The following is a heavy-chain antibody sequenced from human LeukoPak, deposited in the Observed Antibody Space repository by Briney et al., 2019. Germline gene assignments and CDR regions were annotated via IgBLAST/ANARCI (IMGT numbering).Heavy chain of an antibody. V-gene: IGHV4-61*02. CDR3: ARESSLLRSTDY. CDR2: IYTSGST. J-gene: IGHJ4*02. D-gene: IGHD3-3*01. Sequence: SETLSLTCTVSGGSISSGSYYWSWIRQPAGKGLEWIGRIYTSGSTNYNPSLKSRVIISVDTSKNQFSLKLSSVTAAGTAVYYCARESSLLRSTDYWGQGTLVTVSS. CDR1: GGSISSGSYY.